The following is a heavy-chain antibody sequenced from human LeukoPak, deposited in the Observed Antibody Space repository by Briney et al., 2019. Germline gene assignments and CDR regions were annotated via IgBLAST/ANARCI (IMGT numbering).Heavy chain of an antibody. Sequence: GGSLRLSCAASGFTFSSYGMHWVRQAPGKGLEWVAVISYDGSNKYYADSVKGRFTISRDNSKNTLYLQMNSLRAEDTAVYYCAKDHADGSYYFDYWGQGTLVTVSS. CDR3: AKDHADGSYYFDY. J-gene: IGHJ4*02. CDR2: ISYDGSNK. D-gene: IGHD1-26*01. CDR1: GFTFSSYG. V-gene: IGHV3-30*18.